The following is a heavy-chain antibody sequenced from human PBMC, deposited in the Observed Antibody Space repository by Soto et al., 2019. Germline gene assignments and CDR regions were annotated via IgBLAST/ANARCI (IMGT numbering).Heavy chain of an antibody. V-gene: IGHV4-59*12. CDR1: GGSISSYY. D-gene: IGHD3-10*01. J-gene: IGHJ6*03. CDR2: IYYSGST. CDR3: ARVDYRDNMDV. Sequence: SETLSLTCTVSGGSISSYYWSWIRQPPGKGLEWIGYIYYSGSTYYNPSLKSRVTISVDTSKNQFSLKLSSVTAADTAVYYCARVDYRDNMDVWGKGTTVTV.